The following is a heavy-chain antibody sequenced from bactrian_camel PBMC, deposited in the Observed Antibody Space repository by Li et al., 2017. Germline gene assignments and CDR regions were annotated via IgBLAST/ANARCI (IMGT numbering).Heavy chain of an antibody. J-gene: IGHJ6*01. CDR2: TRTGGGFA. V-gene: IGHV3S63*01. CDR1: GYTYSYYV. D-gene: IGHD7*01. CDR3: ATSLTDNWLRGFGY. Sequence: HVQLVESGGGSVQAGGSLNLTCVDSGYTYSYYVMGWFRQAPGNEREGVAATRTGGGFAAYADSVKGRFTISQDYAKNTVYLQMNNLKPEDTGLYYCATSLTDNWLRGFGYWGQGTQVTVS.